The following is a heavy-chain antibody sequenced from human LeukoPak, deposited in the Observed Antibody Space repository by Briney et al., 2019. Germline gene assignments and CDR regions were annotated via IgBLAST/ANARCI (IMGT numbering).Heavy chain of an antibody. CDR3: ARAPNYYYDSSGYAFDI. J-gene: IGHJ3*02. CDR2: IYTSGST. Sequence: PSETLSLTCTVSGGSISSYYWSWIRQPAGKGLEWIGRIYTSGSTNYNPSLKSRVTMSVDTSKNQLSLKLSSVTAADTAVYYCARAPNYYYDSSGYAFDIWGQGTMVTVSS. CDR1: GGSISSYY. D-gene: IGHD3-22*01. V-gene: IGHV4-4*07.